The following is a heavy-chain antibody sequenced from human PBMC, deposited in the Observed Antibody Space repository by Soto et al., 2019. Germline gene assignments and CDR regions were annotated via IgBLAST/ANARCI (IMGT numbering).Heavy chain of an antibody. CDR3: ARGHEVIRGALDV. Sequence: VASVKVSCKASGYRFGTYGMTWVRQAPGQGLEWMGWISAYSVDTYNAQKFQDRVTMTTDTSTGTAYMELRGLRSDDTAVYYCARGHEVIRGALDVWGQGTTVTVSS. CDR1: GYRFGTYG. D-gene: IGHD2-21*01. V-gene: IGHV1-18*01. CDR2: ISAYSVDT. J-gene: IGHJ6*02.